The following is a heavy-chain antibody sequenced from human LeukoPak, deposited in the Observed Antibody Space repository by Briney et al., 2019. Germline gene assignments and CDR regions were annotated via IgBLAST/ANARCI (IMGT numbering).Heavy chain of an antibody. CDR1: GYTFTTYG. CDR2: IIPIFGTA. D-gene: IGHD3-22*01. V-gene: IGHV1-69*13. J-gene: IGHJ4*02. Sequence: ASVKVSCKASGYTFTTYGISWVRQAPGQGLEWMGGIIPIFGTANYAQKFQGRVTITADESTSTAYMELSSLRSEDTAVYYCARVRSRVDYDSSGYYYYFDYWGQGTLVTVSS. CDR3: ARVRSRVDYDSSGYYYYFDY.